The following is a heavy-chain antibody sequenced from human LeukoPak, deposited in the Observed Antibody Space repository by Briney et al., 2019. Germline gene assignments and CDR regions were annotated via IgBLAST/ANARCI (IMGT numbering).Heavy chain of an antibody. CDR3: ANQRGGF. V-gene: IGHV3-23*01. J-gene: IGHJ4*02. CDR2: ISGTAENT. D-gene: IGHD3-10*01. CDR1: GFTFSNSA. Sequence: PGGSLRLSCAASGFTFSNSAMSWVRQAPGKGLEWVSAISGTAENTYYADSVKGRFSISRDNSRNTVHLQMNSLRPEDTAVYYCANQRGGFWGQGTLVTVSS.